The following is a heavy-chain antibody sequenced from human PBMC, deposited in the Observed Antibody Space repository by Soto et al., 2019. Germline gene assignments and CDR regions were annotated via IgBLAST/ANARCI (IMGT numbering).Heavy chain of an antibody. CDR1: GFTFSSYA. Sequence: PGGSLRLSCAAYGFTFSSYAMSWFRQAPGKGLEWVSAISGSGGSTYYADSVKGRFTISRDNSKNTLYLQMNSLRAEDTAVYYCAKDRDWRCSSTSCYDAFDICGQVTMVTVSS. CDR3: AKDRDWRCSSTSCYDAFDI. CDR2: ISGSGGST. D-gene: IGHD2-2*01. J-gene: IGHJ3*02. V-gene: IGHV3-23*01.